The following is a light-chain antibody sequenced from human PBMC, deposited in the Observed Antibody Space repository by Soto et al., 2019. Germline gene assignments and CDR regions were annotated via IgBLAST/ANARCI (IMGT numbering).Light chain of an antibody. J-gene: IGKJ1*01. CDR3: QQYGTLLAWT. Sequence: EIVLTHSPGTLSLSPWEIATLSCRATRSVNNFVAWYQQKPGQAPSLLISDASNRATGIPDRFSGSGSGTDFTLTISRLEPEDFAVYYCQQYGTLLAWTFGQGTKVDIK. V-gene: IGKV3-20*01. CDR2: DAS. CDR1: RSVNNF.